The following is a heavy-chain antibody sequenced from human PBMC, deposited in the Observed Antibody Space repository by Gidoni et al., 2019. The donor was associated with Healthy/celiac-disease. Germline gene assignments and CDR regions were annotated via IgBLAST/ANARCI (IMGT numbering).Heavy chain of an antibody. CDR3: ASARPGIAAAEGGRFDP. CDR2: ISYDGSNK. V-gene: IGHV3-30*01. CDR1: GFTFSSYA. D-gene: IGHD6-13*01. J-gene: IGHJ5*02. Sequence: QVQLVESGGGVVQPGRSLRLSCAASGFTFSSYAMHWVRQAPGKGLEGVAVISYDGSNKDYADSVKGRFTISRDNSKNTLYLQMNSLRAEDTAVYYCASARPGIAAAEGGRFDPWGQGTLVTVSS.